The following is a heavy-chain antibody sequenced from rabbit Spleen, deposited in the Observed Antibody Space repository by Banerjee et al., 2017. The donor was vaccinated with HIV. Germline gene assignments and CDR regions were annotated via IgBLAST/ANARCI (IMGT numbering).Heavy chain of an antibody. CDR1: GFSFSSSYH. Sequence: QSLEESGGDLVKPGASLTLTCTASGFSFSSSYHMCWVRQAPGKGLEWIACIYSAIDGVTHYATWVNGRFTISSQNAQNTLYLQLNSLTAADTATYFCVRGASSSGYYSLWGPGTLVTVS. CDR3: VRGASSSGYYSL. CDR2: IYSAIDGVT. V-gene: IGHV1S40*01. J-gene: IGHJ4*01. D-gene: IGHD1-1*01.